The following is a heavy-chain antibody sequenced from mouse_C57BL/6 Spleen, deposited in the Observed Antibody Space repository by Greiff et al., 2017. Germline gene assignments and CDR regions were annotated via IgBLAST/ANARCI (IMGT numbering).Heavy chain of an antibody. V-gene: IGHV1-54*01. CDR1: GYAFTNYL. Sequence: QVQLKESGAELVRPGTSVKVSCKASGYAFTNYLIEWVKQRPGQGLEWIGVINPGSGGTNYNEKFKGKATLTADKSSSTAYMQLSSLTAEDSAVYFCARQGLSPLAYWGQGTLVTVSA. CDR3: ARQGLSPLAY. J-gene: IGHJ3*01. CDR2: INPGSGGT.